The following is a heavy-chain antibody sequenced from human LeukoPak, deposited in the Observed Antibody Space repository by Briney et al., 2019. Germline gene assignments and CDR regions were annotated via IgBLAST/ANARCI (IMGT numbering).Heavy chain of an antibody. J-gene: IGHJ5*02. V-gene: IGHV4-34*01. CDR2: INHSGST. CDR1: GGSFSGYY. D-gene: IGHD6-13*01. Sequence: SETLSLACAVYGGSFSGYYWSWIRQPPGKGLELIGEINHSGSTNYNPSLKSRVTISVDTSKNQFSLKLSSVTAADTAVSYCARGSSWYANDWFDPWGQGTLVTVSS. CDR3: ARGSSWYANDWFDP.